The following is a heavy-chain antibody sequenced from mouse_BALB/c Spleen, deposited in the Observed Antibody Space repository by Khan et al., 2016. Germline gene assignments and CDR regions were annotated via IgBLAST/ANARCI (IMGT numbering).Heavy chain of an antibody. Sequence: QIQLVQSGPELKKPGETVKISCKASGYTFTDYSMHWVTQAPGKGLKLMGWINPATCQPTYADDFNGPFAFSLETSASTAYLQINNLNNEDTSTYLCAKITAVVPDWGQGTSLTV. V-gene: IGHV9-2-1*01. D-gene: IGHD1-1*01. CDR3: AKITAVVPD. CDR1: GYTFTDYS. J-gene: IGHJ2*03. CDR2: INPATCQP.